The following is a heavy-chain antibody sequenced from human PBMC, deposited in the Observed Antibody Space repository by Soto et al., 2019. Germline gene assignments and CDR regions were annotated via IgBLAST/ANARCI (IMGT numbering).Heavy chain of an antibody. J-gene: IGHJ6*02. CDR1: GFSFSRYT. D-gene: IGHD4-17*01. CDR3: PLSYGDSYYYYYGMDV. CDR2: IHPGDSDT. V-gene: IGHV5-51*01. Sequence: EMQLVQSGAEVKKSGESLKISCVGSGFSFSRYTVGWVRQVPGKGLEWMGVIHPGDSDTRYSPSFQGQVTISADKSISTAYLQWSSLKASDTAMYYCPLSYGDSYYYYYGMDVWGQGTTVTVSS.